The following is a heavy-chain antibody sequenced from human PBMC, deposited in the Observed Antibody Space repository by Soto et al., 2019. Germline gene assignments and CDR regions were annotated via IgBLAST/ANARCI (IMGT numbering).Heavy chain of an antibody. D-gene: IGHD2-21*01. CDR2: IYYSGHT. CDR1: GDSVTSGTYF. Sequence: QVQLQESGPGLVKPSETLSLTCTVSGDSVTSGTYFWTWIRQPPGKGLEWIGYIYYSGHTKYNPSLESRVTMSLHTFKNQFPLQLNSVTAADTAVYYCARGVVVDFDPWGQGTLVTVSS. CDR3: ARGVVVDFDP. V-gene: IGHV4-61*01. J-gene: IGHJ5*02.